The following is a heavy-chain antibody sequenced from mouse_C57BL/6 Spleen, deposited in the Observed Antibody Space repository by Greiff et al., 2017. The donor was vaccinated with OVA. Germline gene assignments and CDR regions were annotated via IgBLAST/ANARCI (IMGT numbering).Heavy chain of an antibody. V-gene: IGHV1-69*01. CDR3: ARRYSSYAWYFDV. D-gene: IGHD2-5*01. Sequence: QVQLQQPGAELVMPGASVKLSCKASGYTFTSYWMHWVKQRPGQGLEWIGEIDPSDSYTNYNQKFKGKSTLTVDKSSSTAYMQLSSLTSEDSAVYYCARRYSSYAWYFDVWGTGTTVTVSS. J-gene: IGHJ1*03. CDR2: IDPSDSYT. CDR1: GYTFTSYW.